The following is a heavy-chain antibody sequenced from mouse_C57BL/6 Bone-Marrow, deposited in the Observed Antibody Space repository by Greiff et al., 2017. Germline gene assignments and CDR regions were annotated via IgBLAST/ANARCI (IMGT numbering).Heavy chain of an antibody. D-gene: IGHD1-1*01. CDR3: ARQRLRKRDYAMDY. V-gene: IGHV1-81*01. J-gene: IGHJ4*01. Sequence: VQLQQSGAELARPGASVKLSCKASGYTFTSYGIRWVKQRTGQGLEWIGAIYPRSGNTYYNEKFKGQATLTADKSSSTAYMELRSLTSEDSAVYFCARQRLRKRDYAMDYWGQGTSVTGSS. CDR2: IYPRSGNT. CDR1: GYTFTSYG.